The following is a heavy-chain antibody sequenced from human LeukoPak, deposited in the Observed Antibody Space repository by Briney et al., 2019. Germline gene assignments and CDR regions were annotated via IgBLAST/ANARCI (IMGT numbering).Heavy chain of an antibody. Sequence: GGSLRVSCSASEFTFSNYDMHWVRQAPGKGLEYVSGISSNGGSTYYADSVKGRFTLSRDNSKNTVYLQMSSLRAGDTAVYYCRAAGTSERDFWGQGALVTVSS. D-gene: IGHD6-13*01. CDR2: ISSNGGST. CDR1: EFTFSNYD. J-gene: IGHJ4*02. CDR3: RAAGTSERDF. V-gene: IGHV3-64D*06.